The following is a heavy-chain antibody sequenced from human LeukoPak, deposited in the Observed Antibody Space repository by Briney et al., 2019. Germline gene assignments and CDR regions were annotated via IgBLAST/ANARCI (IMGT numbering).Heavy chain of an antibody. CDR1: GSTFSDYE. CDR2: ISGSGSTI. Sequence: PGGSLRLSCAGSGSTFSDYEMNWVRQAPGKGLEWLSYISGSGSTIYYADSVKGRFTIFRDNAKNSLYLQMNSLRAEDTALYSCARGVWGRHFDHWGQGALVTVSS. CDR3: ARGVWGRHFDH. D-gene: IGHD3-16*01. J-gene: IGHJ4*02. V-gene: IGHV3-48*03.